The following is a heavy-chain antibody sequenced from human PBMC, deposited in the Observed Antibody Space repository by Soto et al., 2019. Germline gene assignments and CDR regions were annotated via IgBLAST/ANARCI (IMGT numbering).Heavy chain of an antibody. D-gene: IGHD3-22*01. CDR2: ISGSGGST. CDR3: AKLSADSSGYYFSTTFFDY. Sequence: EVQLLESGGGLVQPGGSLRLSCAASGFTFSSYAMSWVRQAPGKGLEWVSAISGSGGSTYYADSVKGRFTISRDNSKNPLYLQMNSLRAEDTAVYYCAKLSADSSGYYFSTTFFDYWGQGTLVTVSS. CDR1: GFTFSSYA. V-gene: IGHV3-23*01. J-gene: IGHJ4*02.